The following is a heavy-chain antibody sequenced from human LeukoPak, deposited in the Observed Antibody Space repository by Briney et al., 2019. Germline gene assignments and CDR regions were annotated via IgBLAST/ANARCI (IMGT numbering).Heavy chain of an antibody. J-gene: IGHJ4*02. V-gene: IGHV1-2*02. CDR1: GYTFTGYY. CDR3: ARARSGRQQQGDY. Sequence: GASVKVSCKASGYTFTGYYMHWVRQAPGQGLEWMGWINPNSGGTNYAQKFQGRVTMTRDTSISTAYMELSRLRSDDTAVYYCARARSGRQQQGDYWGQGTLVTVSS. CDR2: INPNSGGT. D-gene: IGHD1-26*01.